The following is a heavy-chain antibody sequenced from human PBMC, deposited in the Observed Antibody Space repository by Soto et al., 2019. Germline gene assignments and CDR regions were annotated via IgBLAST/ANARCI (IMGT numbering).Heavy chain of an antibody. V-gene: IGHV3-49*04. D-gene: IGHD6-19*01. CDR3: TRGINDNGWYFGY. J-gene: IGHJ4*02. CDR1: GFTFGIYA. CDR2: ITSKAYGGTT. Sequence: GGSRRLSCTASGFTFGIYAMSGVGQAPGKGLEWVGFITSKAYGGTTQYAASVKGRFTISRDDSKGIAYLQMNSLRTEDTAVYYCTRGINDNGWYFGYWGQGTLVTVSS.